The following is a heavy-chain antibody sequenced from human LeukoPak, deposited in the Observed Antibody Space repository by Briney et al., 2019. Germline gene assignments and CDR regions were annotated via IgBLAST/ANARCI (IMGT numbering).Heavy chain of an antibody. Sequence: SETLSLTCAVYGGSFSGYYWSWIRQPPGKGLEWIGEINHSGSTNYNTSLKSRLTISVDTSKNQFSLKLSSVTAADTAVYYCARESMYSSGWYSGNYFDYWGQGTLVTV. CDR1: GGSFSGYY. V-gene: IGHV4-34*01. D-gene: IGHD6-19*01. CDR3: ARESMYSSGWYSGNYFDY. CDR2: INHSGST. J-gene: IGHJ4*02.